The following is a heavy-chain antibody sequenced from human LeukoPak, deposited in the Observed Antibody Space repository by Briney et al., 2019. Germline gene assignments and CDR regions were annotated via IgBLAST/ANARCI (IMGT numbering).Heavy chain of an antibody. Sequence: SCKASGYTFTSYYMHWVRQAPGKGLEWVAVIWYDGSNKYYADSVKGRFTISRDNSKNTLYLQMNSLRAEDTAVYYCAREGGILKYFDYWGQGTLVTVSS. D-gene: IGHD3-16*01. J-gene: IGHJ4*02. CDR1: GYTFTSYY. CDR2: IWYDGSNK. V-gene: IGHV3-33*01. CDR3: AREGGILKYFDY.